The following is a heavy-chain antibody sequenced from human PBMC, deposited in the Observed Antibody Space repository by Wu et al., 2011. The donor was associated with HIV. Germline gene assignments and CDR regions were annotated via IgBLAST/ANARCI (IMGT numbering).Heavy chain of an antibody. CDR3: ARDPPGYPYFFDY. Sequence: QVQLVQSGAEVKKPGASVKVSCKVSGYTFSSYGISWVRQAPGQGLEWMAWISTYNGNTNYAQNFQGRVTMTTDTSTSTAYMELRSLRSDGTAVYFCARDPPGYPYFFDYWGQGTLVTVSS. CDR2: ISTYNGNT. V-gene: IGHV1-18*01. J-gene: IGHJ4*02. D-gene: IGHD5-12*01. CDR1: GYTFSSYG.